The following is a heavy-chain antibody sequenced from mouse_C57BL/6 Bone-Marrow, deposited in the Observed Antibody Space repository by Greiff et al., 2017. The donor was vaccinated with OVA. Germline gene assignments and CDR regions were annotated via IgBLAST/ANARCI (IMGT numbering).Heavy chain of an antibody. D-gene: IGHD2-4*01. V-gene: IGHV1-49*01. J-gene: IGHJ4*01. Sequence: LQQSGAELVRPGSSVKLSCKDSYFAFMASAMHWVKQRPGHGLAWIGSFTMYSDATEYSENFKGKAPLTANTSSSTHYMELSSLTSEDSAVYYCARGRDYDYDGGAMDYWGQGTSVTVSA. CDR3: ARGRDYDYDGGAMDY. CDR1: YFAFMASA. CDR2: FTMYSDAT.